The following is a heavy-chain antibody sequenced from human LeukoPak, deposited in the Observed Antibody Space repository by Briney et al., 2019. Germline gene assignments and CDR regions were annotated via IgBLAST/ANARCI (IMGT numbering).Heavy chain of an antibody. Sequence: PSETLSLTCAVYGGSFSGYYWSWIRQPPGKGLEWIGEINHSGSTNYNPSLKSRVTISVDTSKNQFSLKLSSVTAADTAVYYCARISQGYCSSTSCYHLDYWGQGTLVTVSS. D-gene: IGHD2-2*01. CDR2: INHSGST. V-gene: IGHV4-34*01. CDR3: ARISQGYCSSTSCYHLDY. J-gene: IGHJ4*02. CDR1: GGSFSGYY.